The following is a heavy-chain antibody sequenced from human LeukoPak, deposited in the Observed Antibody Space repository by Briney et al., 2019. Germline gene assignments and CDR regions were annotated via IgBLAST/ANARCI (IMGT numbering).Heavy chain of an antibody. Sequence: GRSLRLTCAGSGFTFDNYAMHWVRQAPGKGLEWVSGISWNSGSVGYADSVKGRFTISRDNAKNSLYLQMNSLRAEDTALYYCAKDRQGCYAYPELGYWGQGTLVTVSS. D-gene: IGHD2-2*01. CDR2: ISWNSGSV. CDR3: AKDRQGCYAYPELGY. V-gene: IGHV3-9*01. CDR1: GFTFDNYA. J-gene: IGHJ4*02.